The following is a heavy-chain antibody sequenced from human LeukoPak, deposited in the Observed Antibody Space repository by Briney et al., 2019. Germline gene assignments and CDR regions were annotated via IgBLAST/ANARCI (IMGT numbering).Heavy chain of an antibody. J-gene: IGHJ6*03. CDR3: AKDCPSSTSHQVDYYYYMDV. D-gene: IGHD2-2*01. CDR2: IRYDGSNK. V-gene: IGHV3-30*02. CDR1: GFTFSSYG. Sequence: GGSLRLSCAASGFTFSSYGMHWVRQAPGKGLEWVAFIRYDGSNKYYADSVKGRFTISRDNSKNTLYLQMNSLRAEDTAVYYCAKDCPSSTSHQVDYYYYMDVWGRGTTVTVSS.